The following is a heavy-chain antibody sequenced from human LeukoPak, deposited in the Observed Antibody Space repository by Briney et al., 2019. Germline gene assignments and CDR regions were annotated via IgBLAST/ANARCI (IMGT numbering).Heavy chain of an antibody. CDR2: IYPGDSDT. CDR3: ATSMALAGAYFDY. J-gene: IGHJ4*02. V-gene: IGHV5-51*01. CDR1: GYSFTSYW. Sequence: GESLKISCKGSGYSFTSYWIGWVRQMPGKGLEWMGIIYPGDSDTRYSPSFQGQVTISADKSISTAYLQWNSLRASDTAMYYCATSMALAGAYFDYWGQGTLVTVSS. D-gene: IGHD6-19*01.